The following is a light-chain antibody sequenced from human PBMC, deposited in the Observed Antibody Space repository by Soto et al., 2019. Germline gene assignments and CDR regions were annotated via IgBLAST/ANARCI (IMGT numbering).Light chain of an antibody. J-gene: IGLJ2*01. CDR2: SNN. Sequence: QSVLTQPPSASGAPGQRVTISCSGSSSNIGSNTVNWYQQLPGTAPKLLIYSNNQRPSGVPDRFSGSKSGTSASLAISGLQSEDEADYYCAAWDVSLNGHVVFGGGTQLTVL. V-gene: IGLV1-44*01. CDR1: SSNIGSNT. CDR3: AAWDVSLNGHVV.